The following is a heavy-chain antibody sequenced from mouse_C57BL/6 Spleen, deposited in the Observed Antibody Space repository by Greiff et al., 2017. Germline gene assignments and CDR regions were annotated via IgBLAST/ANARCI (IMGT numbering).Heavy chain of an antibody. CDR2: IDPEDGDT. Sequence: EVQLQQSGAELVRPGASVKLSCTASGFNIQDYYMHWVKQRPEQGLEWIGRIDPEDGDTEYAPKFQGKATMTADTSSNTAYLQLSSLTSEDTAVYYCTTYGNIYYYAMDYWGQGTSVTVSS. CDR3: TTYGNIYYYAMDY. V-gene: IGHV14-1*01. D-gene: IGHD2-1*01. CDR1: GFNIQDYY. J-gene: IGHJ4*01.